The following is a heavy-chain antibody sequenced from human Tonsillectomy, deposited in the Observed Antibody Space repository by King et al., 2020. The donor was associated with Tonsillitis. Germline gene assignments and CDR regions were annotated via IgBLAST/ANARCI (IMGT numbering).Heavy chain of an antibody. D-gene: IGHD3-9*01. CDR2: IYHSGST. V-gene: IGHV4-30-2*01. J-gene: IGHJ4*02. CDR3: ARSEGVLRYLGFDY. CDR1: GGSISSGGYS. Sequence: QLQESGSGLVKPSQTLSLTCAVSGGSISSGGYSWSWIRQPPGKGLEWIGYIYHSGSTHYNPSLKSRVTISVDRSKNQFSLKLSSVTAADTAVYYCARSEGVLRYLGFDYWGQGTLVTVSS.